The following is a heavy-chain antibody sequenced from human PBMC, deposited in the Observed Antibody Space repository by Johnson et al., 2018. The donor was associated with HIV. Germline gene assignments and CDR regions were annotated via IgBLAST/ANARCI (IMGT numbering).Heavy chain of an antibody. D-gene: IGHD3-10*01. CDR2: ITSSGATK. V-gene: IGHV3-11*04. J-gene: IGHJ3*02. Sequence: QMLLVESGGGLVMPGGSLRVSCAASAFTFSDYYMAWIRQTPGKGLEWVSYITSSGATKYYADSVKGRFTISRDNTENLGYLQMNILSAEDTAVYYCARAPEVRGVDAFDIWGQGTVVTVSS. CDR1: AFTFSDYY. CDR3: ARAPEVRGVDAFDI.